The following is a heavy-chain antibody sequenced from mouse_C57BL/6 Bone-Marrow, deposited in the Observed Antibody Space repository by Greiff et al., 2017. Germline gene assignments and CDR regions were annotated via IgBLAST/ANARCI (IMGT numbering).Heavy chain of an antibody. CDR3: TTPMTTVVATDY. Sequence: VQLQQSGAELVRPGASVKLSCTASGFNIKDDYMHWVKQRPEQGLEWIGWIDPENGDTEYASKFQGKATITADTSSSTAYLQLSSLTSEDTAVYYCTTPMTTVVATDYWGQGTTLTVSS. CDR1: GFNIKDDY. V-gene: IGHV14-4*01. D-gene: IGHD1-1*01. J-gene: IGHJ2*01. CDR2: IDPENGDT.